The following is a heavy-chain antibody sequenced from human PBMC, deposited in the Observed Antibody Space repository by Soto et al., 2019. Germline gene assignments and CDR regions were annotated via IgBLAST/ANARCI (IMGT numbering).Heavy chain of an antibody. J-gene: IGHJ4*02. Sequence: TSETLSLTCTVSRDSSSSGRYYWGWIRQPPGKGLEWIGATYNPPNTYYNPSLKSRVTLSVDMSRNQFSLNLTSVTAADTAVYYCARLNLGSYHWFFDLWGRGTLVTVSS. D-gene: IGHD1-26*01. CDR3: ARLNLGSYHWFFDL. CDR2: TYNPPNT. V-gene: IGHV4-39*01. CDR1: RDSSSSGRYY.